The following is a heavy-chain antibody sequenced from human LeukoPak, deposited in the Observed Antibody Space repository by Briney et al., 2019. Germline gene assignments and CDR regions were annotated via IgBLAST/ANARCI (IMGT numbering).Heavy chain of an antibody. D-gene: IGHD1-14*01. Sequence: GGSLRLSCAASGFTFSNAYMNWVRQAPGKGLEWVGRIKSKTDGGTTDYAAPVKGRFTISRDDSKNTLYLQMNSLKTEDTAVYYCAKVSGGGLYYDGMDVWGQGTTVTVSS. J-gene: IGHJ6*02. CDR3: AKVSGGGLYYDGMDV. V-gene: IGHV3-15*07. CDR2: IKSKTDGGTT. CDR1: GFTFSNAY.